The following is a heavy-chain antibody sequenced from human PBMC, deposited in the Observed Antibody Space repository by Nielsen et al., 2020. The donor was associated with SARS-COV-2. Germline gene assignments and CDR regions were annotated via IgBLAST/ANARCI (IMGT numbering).Heavy chain of an antibody. D-gene: IGHD2-15*01. V-gene: IGHV3-53*04. J-gene: IGHJ4*02. CDR1: GFTVSNNY. Sequence: EGSLRLSCAASGFTVSNNYMSWVRQAPGKGLEWVSIIYSGGSTYYADSVKGRFTISRHNSKNTLYLQMNSLRAEDTAVYYCARSCSGGSCYPSYFDYWGQGTLVTVSS. CDR2: IYSGGST. CDR3: ARSCSGGSCYPSYFDY.